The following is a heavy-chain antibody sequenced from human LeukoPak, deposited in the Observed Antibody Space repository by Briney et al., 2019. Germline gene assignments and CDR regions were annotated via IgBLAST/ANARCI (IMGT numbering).Heavy chain of an antibody. CDR3: ARASIAVPCGY. V-gene: IGHV1-8*01. Sequence: GASVKVSCKASGYTFTSYDVNWVRQATGQGLEWMGWTNPNSGNTGYAQKFQGRVTMTRNTSISTAYMELSSLRSEDTAVYYCARASIAVPCGYWGQGTLVTVSS. CDR2: TNPNSGNT. D-gene: IGHD6-19*01. CDR1: GYTFTSYD. J-gene: IGHJ4*02.